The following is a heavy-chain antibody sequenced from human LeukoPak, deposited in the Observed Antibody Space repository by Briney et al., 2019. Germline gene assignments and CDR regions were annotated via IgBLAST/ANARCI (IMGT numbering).Heavy chain of an antibody. J-gene: IGHJ5*02. CDR3: ASGRRDGYNYVNWFDP. D-gene: IGHD5-24*01. CDR1: GGSISSYY. CDR2: IYYSGST. Sequence: SETLSLTCTVSGGSISSYYWSWIRQPPGKGLEWIGHIYYSGSTNNNPSLQSRGIISVDTSKNQFSLKLSSVTAADTAVYYCASGRRDGYNYVNWFDPWGQGTLVTVSS. V-gene: IGHV4-59*01.